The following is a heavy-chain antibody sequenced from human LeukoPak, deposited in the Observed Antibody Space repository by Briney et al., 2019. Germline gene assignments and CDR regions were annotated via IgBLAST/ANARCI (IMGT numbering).Heavy chain of an antibody. CDR2: ISGSGGST. CDR3: ARSSLVALTPFDY. Sequence: GRSLRLSCAASGFTFSSYAMSWVRQAPGKGLEWVSAISGSGGSTYYADSVKGRFTISRDNSKNTLYLQMNSLRAEDTAVYYCARSSLVALTPFDYWGQGTLVTVSS. V-gene: IGHV3-23*01. D-gene: IGHD5-12*01. J-gene: IGHJ4*02. CDR1: GFTFSSYA.